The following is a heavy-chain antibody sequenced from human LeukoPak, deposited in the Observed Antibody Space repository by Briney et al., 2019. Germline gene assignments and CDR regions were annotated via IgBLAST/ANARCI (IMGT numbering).Heavy chain of an antibody. CDR3: ARDSPVVPAAMVY. Sequence: GGSLRLSCAASGFTVSSNYMSWVRQAPGKGLECVSVIYIGGSTYYADSVKGRFTISRDDSKNTLYLQMNSVRAEDTAVYYCARDSPVVPAAMVYWGQGTLVTVSS. D-gene: IGHD2-2*01. V-gene: IGHV3-53*01. J-gene: IGHJ4*02. CDR1: GFTVSSNY. CDR2: IYIGGST.